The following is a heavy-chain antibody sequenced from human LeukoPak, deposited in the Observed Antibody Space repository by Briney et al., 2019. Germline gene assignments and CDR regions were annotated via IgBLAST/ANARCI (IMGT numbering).Heavy chain of an antibody. Sequence: PGGSLRLSSAASGFTFTNYWMTWVRQAPGKGLEWVANIGQDGGEKYYVDSVKGRFTISRDNSKNTLYLQMNSLRAEDTAVYYCARGFYVYGDYEISYYHYGMDVWGQGTTVTVSS. CDR1: GFTFTNYW. D-gene: IGHD4-17*01. J-gene: IGHJ6*02. CDR3: ARGFYVYGDYEISYYHYGMDV. CDR2: IGQDGGEK. V-gene: IGHV3-7*01.